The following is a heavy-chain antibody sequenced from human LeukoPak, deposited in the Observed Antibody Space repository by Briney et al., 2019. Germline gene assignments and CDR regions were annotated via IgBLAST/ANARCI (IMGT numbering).Heavy chain of an antibody. Sequence: ASVKVSCKVSGYTLTELSMRWVRQAPGKGLEWMGGFDPEDGETIYAQKFQGRVTMTEDTSTDTAYMELSSLRSEDTAVYYCATGAGPPIAAADHYYYYYGMDVWGKGTTVTVSS. D-gene: IGHD6-13*01. V-gene: IGHV1-24*01. CDR1: GYTLTELS. CDR2: FDPEDGET. CDR3: ATGAGPPIAAADHYYYYYGMDV. J-gene: IGHJ6*04.